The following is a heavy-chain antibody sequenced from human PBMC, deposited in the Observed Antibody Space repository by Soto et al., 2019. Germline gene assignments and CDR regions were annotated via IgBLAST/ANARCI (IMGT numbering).Heavy chain of an antibody. V-gene: IGHV5-10-1*01. CDR3: ASQAAAGLYYYYYYGMDV. CDR2: IDPSDSYT. Sequence: GESLKISCNGSGYSFTIYWISWVRQMPGKGLEWMGRIDPSDSYTNYSPSFQGHVTISADKSISTAYLQWSSLKASDTAMYYCASQAAAGLYYYYYYGMDVWGQGTTVTVSS. CDR1: GYSFTIYW. J-gene: IGHJ6*02. D-gene: IGHD6-13*01.